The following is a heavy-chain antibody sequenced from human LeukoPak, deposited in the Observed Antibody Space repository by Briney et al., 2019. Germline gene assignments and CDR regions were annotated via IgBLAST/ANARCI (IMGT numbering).Heavy chain of an antibody. CDR2: IRYDGSNK. Sequence: GGSLRLSCAASGFTFNNYGMHWVRQAPGKGLEWVAFIRYDGSNKYYADSVKGRFTISRDNSKNTLYLQVNSLRAEDTAVYYCANTRGYGYYFNYWGQGTLVTVSS. V-gene: IGHV3-30*02. J-gene: IGHJ4*02. D-gene: IGHD2-15*01. CDR1: GFTFNNYG. CDR3: ANTRGYGYYFNY.